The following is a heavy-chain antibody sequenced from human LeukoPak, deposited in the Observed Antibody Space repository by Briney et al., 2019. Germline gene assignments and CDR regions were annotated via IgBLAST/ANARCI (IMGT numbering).Heavy chain of an antibody. CDR3: AKGRIAAAGRLDY. CDR2: ISYDGSNK. Sequence: GRSLRLSCAASGFTFSSYGMHWVRQAPGKGLEWVAVISYDGSNKYYADSVKGRFTISRDNSKNTLYLQTNSLRAEDTAVYYCAKGRIAAAGRLDYWGQGTLVTVSS. J-gene: IGHJ4*02. V-gene: IGHV3-30*18. D-gene: IGHD6-13*01. CDR1: GFTFSSYG.